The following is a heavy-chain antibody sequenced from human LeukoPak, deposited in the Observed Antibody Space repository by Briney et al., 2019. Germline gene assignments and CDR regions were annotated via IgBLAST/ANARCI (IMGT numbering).Heavy chain of an antibody. V-gene: IGHV3-53*01. CDR2: IYSGGST. J-gene: IGHJ4*02. D-gene: IGHD6-13*01. CDR1: GFTVSSNY. CDR3: ARGLRAAAGNC. Sequence: GGSLRLSCAASGFTVSSNYMSWVRQAPGKGLEWVSIIYSGGSTYYADSMKGRFTISRDNSKNTLFLQMNSLRAEDTAVYYCARGLRAAAGNCWGQGTLVTVSS.